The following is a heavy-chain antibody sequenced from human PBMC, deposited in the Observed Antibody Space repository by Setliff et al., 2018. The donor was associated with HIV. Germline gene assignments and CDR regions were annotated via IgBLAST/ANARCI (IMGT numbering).Heavy chain of an antibody. CDR2: IHTTGTT. Sequence: SETLSLTCTVSGGSISSGSYYWSWIRQPAGEGLEWIGQIHTTGTTNCNPSLKSRVTISVDTSKNQFSLKLNSVTAADTAVYYCARNVGGLRSAVNWFDPWGQGTLVTVSS. CDR1: GGSISSGSYY. V-gene: IGHV4-61*09. J-gene: IGHJ5*02. D-gene: IGHD4-17*01. CDR3: ARNVGGLRSAVNWFDP.